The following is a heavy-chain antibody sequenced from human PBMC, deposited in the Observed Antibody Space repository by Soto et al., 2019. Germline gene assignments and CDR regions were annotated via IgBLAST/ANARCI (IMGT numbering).Heavy chain of an antibody. CDR3: ARHEEYNWFDP. D-gene: IGHD3-10*01. Sequence: HLQLQEAGPGLVKPSETLSLTCTVSGGSISSSRNYWAWIRQPPGKGLEWIGSIYYSGGTYYYPSLKSLVTIYVATCKNQFSLRLNSRTAADTAVYYCARHEEYNWFDPWVQGTLVTVSS. J-gene: IGHJ5*02. CDR2: IYYSGGT. CDR1: GGSISSSRNY. V-gene: IGHV4-39*01.